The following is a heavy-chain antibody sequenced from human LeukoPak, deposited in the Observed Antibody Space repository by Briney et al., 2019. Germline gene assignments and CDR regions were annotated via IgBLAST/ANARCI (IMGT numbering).Heavy chain of an antibody. CDR1: GGTFSSYA. CDR3: AKSGVRGVIIFWFDP. J-gene: IGHJ5*02. Sequence: GASVKVSCKASGGTFSSYAISWVRQAPGQGLEWMGRIIPILGIANYAQKFQGRVTITADKSTSTAYMELSSLRSEDTAVYYCAKSGVRGVIIFWFDPWGQGTLVTVSS. D-gene: IGHD3-10*01. CDR2: IIPILGIA. V-gene: IGHV1-69*04.